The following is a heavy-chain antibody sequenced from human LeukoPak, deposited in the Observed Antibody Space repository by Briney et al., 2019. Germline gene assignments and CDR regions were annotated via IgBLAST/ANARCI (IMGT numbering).Heavy chain of an antibody. Sequence: GRSLRLSCAAPGFTFYDYAMHWVRQAPGKGLGWGSGICCNRDSIDYADSVKGRYTISRDNAKNFLYLQMNSLRADDTAWYYCAKSAVSGDCPYYYFCGLDVWGQGTMVTVSS. CDR1: GFTFYDYA. V-gene: IGHV3-9*01. D-gene: IGHD2-21*02. J-gene: IGHJ6*02. CDR2: ICCNRDSI. CDR3: AKSAVSGDCPYYYFCGLDV.